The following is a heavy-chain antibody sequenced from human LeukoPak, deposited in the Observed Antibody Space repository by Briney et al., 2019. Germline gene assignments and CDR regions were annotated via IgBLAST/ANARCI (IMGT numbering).Heavy chain of an antibody. D-gene: IGHD6-19*01. CDR1: GYTFTGYY. V-gene: IGHV1-46*01. CDR3: ARGAVAGRRFDY. Sequence: GASVKVSCKASGYTFTGYYMHWVRQAPGQGPEWMGIINPSGGTTSYAQKFQGRVTMTRDTSTSTVYMELSSLSSDDTAVYYCARGAVAGRRFDYWGQGALVTVSS. J-gene: IGHJ4*02. CDR2: INPSGGTT.